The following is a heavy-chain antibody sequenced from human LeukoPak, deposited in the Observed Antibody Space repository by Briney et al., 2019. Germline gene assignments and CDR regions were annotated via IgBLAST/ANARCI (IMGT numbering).Heavy chain of an antibody. CDR2: IKQDGSEK. Sequence: PGGSLRLSCAASGFTLSRHWMSWVRQAPGKGLEWVANIKQDGSEKYYVDSVKGRFTISRDNAKNSLYLQMNSLRAEDTAVYYCARDLRTAIAARPGAFDIWGQGTMVTVSS. CDR1: GFTLSRHW. V-gene: IGHV3-7*01. CDR3: ARDLRTAIAARPGAFDI. D-gene: IGHD6-6*01. J-gene: IGHJ3*02.